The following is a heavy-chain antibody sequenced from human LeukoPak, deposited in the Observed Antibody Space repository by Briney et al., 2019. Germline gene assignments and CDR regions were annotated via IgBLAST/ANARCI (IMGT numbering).Heavy chain of an antibody. CDR3: ARVVGVFGILTGYFDY. J-gene: IGHJ4*02. CDR2: ISSSSSYI. D-gene: IGHD3-9*01. Sequence: GGSLRLSCAASGFTFSSYSMNWVRQAPGKGLEWVSSISSSSSYISYADSVKGRFTISRDNAKNSLYLQMNSLSAEDTAVYYCARVVGVFGILTGYFDYWGQGTLVTVSS. CDR1: GFTFSSYS. V-gene: IGHV3-21*01.